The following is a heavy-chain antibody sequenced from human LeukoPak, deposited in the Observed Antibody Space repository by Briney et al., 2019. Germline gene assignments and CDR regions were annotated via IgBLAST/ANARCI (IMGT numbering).Heavy chain of an antibody. V-gene: IGHV1-69*04. CDR1: GGTFSSYA. CDR2: IIPILGIA. D-gene: IGHD4-23*01. Sequence: SVKVSCKAPGGTFSSYAISWVRQAPGQGLEWMGRIIPILGIANYAQKFQGRVTITADKSTSTAYMELSSLRSEDTAVYYCARYSDGGSSDYFDYWGQGTLVTVSS. J-gene: IGHJ4*02. CDR3: ARYSDGGSSDYFDY.